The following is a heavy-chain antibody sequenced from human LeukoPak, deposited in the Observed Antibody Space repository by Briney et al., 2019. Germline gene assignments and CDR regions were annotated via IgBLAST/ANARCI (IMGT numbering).Heavy chain of an antibody. V-gene: IGHV3-33*01. J-gene: IGHJ6*02. Sequence: GGSLRLSCAASGFTFSSYGMHWVRQAPGKGLEWVAVIWYDGSNKYYADSVKGRFTISRDNSKNTLYLQMNSLRAEDTAVYCCARDFPSGGMDVWGQGTTVTVSS. CDR3: ARDFPSGGMDV. CDR1: GFTFSSYG. D-gene: IGHD3-3*01. CDR2: IWYDGSNK.